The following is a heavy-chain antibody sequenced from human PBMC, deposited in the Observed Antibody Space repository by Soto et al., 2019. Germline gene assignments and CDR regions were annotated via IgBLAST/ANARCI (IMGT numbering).Heavy chain of an antibody. CDR3: TTDPLVLLVGLTSPVIN. CDR1: GFTFSNAW. D-gene: IGHD2-8*02. CDR2: IKSKTDGGTT. J-gene: IGHJ4*02. V-gene: IGHV3-15*07. Sequence: GGSLRLSCAASGFTFSNAWMNWVRQAPGKGLEWVGRIKSKTDGGTTDYAEPVKGRFTISRDDSQNTLYLKMNSLKTEDPAVYYCTTDPLVLLVGLTSPVINWGQGTLVTVSS.